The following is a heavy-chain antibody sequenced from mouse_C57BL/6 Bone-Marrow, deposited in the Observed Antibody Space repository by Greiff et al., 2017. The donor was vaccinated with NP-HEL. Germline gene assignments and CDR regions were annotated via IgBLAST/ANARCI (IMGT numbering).Heavy chain of an antibody. J-gene: IGHJ2*01. CDR2: IDPEDGDT. V-gene: IGHV14-1*01. CDR1: GFNIKDYY. Sequence: VQLQQSGAELVRPGASVKLSCTASGFNIKDYYMHWVKQRPEQGLEWIGRIDPEDGDTEYAPKFQGKATMTADTSSNPAYLQLSSLTSEDTAVYYCTTRLATALDYWGQGTTLTVSS. CDR3: TTRLATALDY. D-gene: IGHD1-2*01.